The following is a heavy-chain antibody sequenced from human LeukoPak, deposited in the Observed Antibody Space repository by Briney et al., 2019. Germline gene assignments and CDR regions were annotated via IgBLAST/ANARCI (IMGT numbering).Heavy chain of an antibody. V-gene: IGHV3-23*01. CDR2: TSSSDSGT. J-gene: IGHJ4*02. Sequence: PGGTLRLSCAASGFTFSSYGMSWVRQAPGKGLEWVSATSSSDSGTYYADSAKGRFTISRDNSKNTLYLQMNSLRVEDTAVYYCAKRIQSAMATGYWGQGTLVTVSS. CDR3: AKRIQSAMATGY. CDR1: GFTFSSYG. D-gene: IGHD5-18*01.